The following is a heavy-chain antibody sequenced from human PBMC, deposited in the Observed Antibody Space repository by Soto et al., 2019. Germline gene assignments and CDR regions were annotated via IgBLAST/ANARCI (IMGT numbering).Heavy chain of an antibody. Sequence: GGSLRLSCAASGFNLTKASMSWVRQAPGKGLEWVGHIKSNADGGATDYAAPVKGRFTVSRDDSRNTLYLQLNSLKTEDTAVYYCTAAPFSFITLPGTSFLIGMDVWGQGTTVTVSS. D-gene: IGHD3-10*01. CDR3: TAAPFSFITLPGTSFLIGMDV. J-gene: IGHJ6*02. CDR1: GFNLTKAS. CDR2: IKSNADGGAT. V-gene: IGHV3-15*01.